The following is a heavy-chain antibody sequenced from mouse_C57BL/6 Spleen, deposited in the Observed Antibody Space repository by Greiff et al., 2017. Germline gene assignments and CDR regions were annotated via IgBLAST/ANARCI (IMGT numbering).Heavy chain of an antibody. CDR1: GFSLTSYG. Sequence: QVQLQQSGPGLVPPSQSLSITCTVPGFSLTSYGVHWVRQSPGKGLEWLGVIWRGGSTDYNAAFMSRLSLTKDNSKSQVFFKMNSLQADDTAIYYCATSYDGYYGDYFDYWGQGTTRTVSS. CDR3: ATSYDGYYGDYFDY. V-gene: IGHV2-5*01. J-gene: IGHJ2*01. CDR2: IWRGGST. D-gene: IGHD2-3*01.